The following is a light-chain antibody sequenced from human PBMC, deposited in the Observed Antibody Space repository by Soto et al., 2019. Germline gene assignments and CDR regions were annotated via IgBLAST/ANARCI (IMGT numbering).Light chain of an antibody. V-gene: IGKV3-11*01. J-gene: IGKJ5*01. CDR2: DVS. CDR1: QSVSKC. Sequence: EIVMTQSPATLSLSPGERATLSCRASQSVSKCLAWYQQKPGQAPRLLIYDVSSRAPGIPARFSGSGSGTDFTLTISSLEPEDFAVYYCPQCNNWSPITFGQGTRLEIK. CDR3: PQCNNWSPIT.